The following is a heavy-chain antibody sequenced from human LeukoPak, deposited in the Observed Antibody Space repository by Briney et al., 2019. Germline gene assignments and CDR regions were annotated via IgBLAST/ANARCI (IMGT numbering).Heavy chain of an antibody. Sequence: ASVKVSCKVSGYTLTELSMHWVRQAPGKGLEWMGGIIPIFGTANYAQKFQGRVTITADESTSTAYMELSSLRSEDTAVYYCATGSGSYPKVAFDYWGQGTLVTVSS. D-gene: IGHD3-10*01. J-gene: IGHJ4*02. CDR1: GYTLTELS. CDR2: IIPIFGTA. CDR3: ATGSGSYPKVAFDY. V-gene: IGHV1-69*13.